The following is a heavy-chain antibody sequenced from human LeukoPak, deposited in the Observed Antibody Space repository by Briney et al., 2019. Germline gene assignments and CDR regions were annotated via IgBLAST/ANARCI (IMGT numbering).Heavy chain of an antibody. J-gene: IGHJ6*02. CDR1: GGSFSGYY. Sequence: SETLSLTCAVYGGSFSGYYWSWIRQPPGKGLEWIGYIYYSGSTNYNPSLKSRVTISVDTSKNQFSLKLSSVTAADTAVYYCAREYDFVDVWGQGTTVTVSS. V-gene: IGHV4-59*01. CDR2: IYYSGST. D-gene: IGHD3-3*01. CDR3: AREYDFVDV.